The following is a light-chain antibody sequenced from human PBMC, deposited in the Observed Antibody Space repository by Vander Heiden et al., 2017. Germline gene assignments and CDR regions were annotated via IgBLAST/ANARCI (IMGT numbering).Light chain of an antibody. V-gene: IGKV1-5*03. CDR3: QHYNNSPYT. Sequence: DIQMTQSPSTLSASAGDRVTITCRASQSISIWLAWYQQKPGQAPNLLIYKASNLETGVPSRFSGSGSGTDFTLTISSLQPEDVATYYCQHYNNSPYTFGQGTKLEIK. CDR1: QSISIW. CDR2: KAS. J-gene: IGKJ2*01.